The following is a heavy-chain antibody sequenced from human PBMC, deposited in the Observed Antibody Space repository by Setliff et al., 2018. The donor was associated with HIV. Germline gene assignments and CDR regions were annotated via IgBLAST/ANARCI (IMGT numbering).Heavy chain of an antibody. Sequence: ASVKVSCKASGNTFTSNYMHWVRQAPGQGLEWMGGRSPIFSTTNYAQKFQGRVTITRDTSATTAYMELSSLRSEDTAIFYCAREPIGGDDAFDIWGQGTMVTVSS. D-gene: IGHD2-21*02. CDR3: AREPIGGDDAFDI. V-gene: IGHV1-46*01. CDR1: GNTFTSNY. J-gene: IGHJ3*02. CDR2: RSPIFSTT.